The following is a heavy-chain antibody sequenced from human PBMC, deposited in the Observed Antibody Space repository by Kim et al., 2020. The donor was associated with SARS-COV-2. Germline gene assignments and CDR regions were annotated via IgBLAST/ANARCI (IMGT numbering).Heavy chain of an antibody. CDR2: ISYDGSNK. Sequence: GGSLRLSCAASGFTFSSYAMHWVRQAPGKGLEWVAVISYDGSNKYYADSVKGRFTISRDNSKNTLYLQMNSLRAEDTAVYYCARDQVTMVRGVIPYYYGMDVWGQGTTVTVSS. CDR1: GFTFSSYA. V-gene: IGHV3-30-3*01. CDR3: ARDQVTMVRGVIPYYYGMDV. D-gene: IGHD3-10*01. J-gene: IGHJ6*02.